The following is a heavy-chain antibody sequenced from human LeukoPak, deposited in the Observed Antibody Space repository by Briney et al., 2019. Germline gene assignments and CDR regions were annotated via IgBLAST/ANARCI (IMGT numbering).Heavy chain of an antibody. CDR1: GFTFSSYS. CDR2: ISSSSSYI. Sequence: PGGSLRLSCAASGFTFSSYSMNWVRQAPGKGLEWVSSISSSSSYIYYADSVKGRFTISRDNAKNSLYLQMNSLSAEDTAVYYCARDSARWAVAGTRSFDYWGQGTLVTVSS. V-gene: IGHV3-21*01. D-gene: IGHD6-19*01. J-gene: IGHJ4*02. CDR3: ARDSARWAVAGTRSFDY.